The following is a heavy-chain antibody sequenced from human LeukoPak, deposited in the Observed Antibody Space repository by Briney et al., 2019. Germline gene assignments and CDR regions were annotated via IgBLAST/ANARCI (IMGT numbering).Heavy chain of an antibody. D-gene: IGHD3-10*01. CDR1: GGSTSGYY. CDR3: ARLDYYGSGSYYQFDP. CDR2: IYYSGST. J-gene: IGHJ5*02. V-gene: IGHV4-59*08. Sequence: SETLSLTCTVSGGSTSGYYWSWIRQPPGKGLEWIGYIYYSGSTNYNPSLKSRVTISVDTSKNQFSLRLSSVTAADTAVYYCARLDYYGSGSYYQFDPWGQGTLVTVSS.